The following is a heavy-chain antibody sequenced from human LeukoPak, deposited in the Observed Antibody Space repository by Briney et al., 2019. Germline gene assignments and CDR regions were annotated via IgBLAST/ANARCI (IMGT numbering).Heavy chain of an antibody. V-gene: IGHV4-39*01. CDR3: ARHPGEQHWGHYYFDY. Sequence: SETLSLTCTVSGGSISSSSYYWGWIRQPPGKGLEWLGSIYYSGSTYYNPSLKSRVTISVDTSKNQFSLKLSSVTAADTAVYYCARHPGEQHWGHYYFDYWGQGTLVTVSS. D-gene: IGHD3-16*01. J-gene: IGHJ4*02. CDR2: IYYSGST. CDR1: GGSISSSSYY.